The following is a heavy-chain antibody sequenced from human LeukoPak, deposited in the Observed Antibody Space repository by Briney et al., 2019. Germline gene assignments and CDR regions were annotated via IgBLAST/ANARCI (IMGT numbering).Heavy chain of an antibody. J-gene: IGHJ4*02. CDR3: ARGIVGATAPDY. D-gene: IGHD1-26*01. Sequence: SETLSLTCTVSGGSISSYKWSWIRQPAGKGLEWIGRIYSSGSTNYTPSLKCRVTMTVDTSKNLFSLKLSSVTAADTAVYYCARGIVGATAPDYWGQGALVIVSS. V-gene: IGHV4-4*07. CDR1: GGSISSYK. CDR2: IYSSGST.